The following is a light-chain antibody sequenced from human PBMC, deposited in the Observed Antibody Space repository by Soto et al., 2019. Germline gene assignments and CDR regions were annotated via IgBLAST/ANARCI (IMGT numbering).Light chain of an antibody. V-gene: IGLV1-40*01. Sequence: QSVLTQPPSVSAAPGQRVTISCTGSNSNIGANYGVHWYQQLPGTAPKLLMYGNNNRPSGVPDRFSGSKSGTSASLAITGVQAEDEADYYYQSYDSSLSGHVIFGGGTKLTVL. CDR2: GNN. J-gene: IGLJ2*01. CDR1: NSNIGANYG. CDR3: QSYDSSLSGHVI.